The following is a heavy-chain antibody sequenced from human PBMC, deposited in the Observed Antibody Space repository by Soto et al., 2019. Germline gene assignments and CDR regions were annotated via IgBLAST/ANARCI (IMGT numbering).Heavy chain of an antibody. D-gene: IGHD3-22*01. Sequence: ASVKVSCKVSGYTLTELSMHWVRQAPGKGLEWMGGFDPEDGETIYAQKFQGRVTMTEDTSTDTAYMELSSLRSEDTAVYYCATGVITMIVVVSAPFDYWGQGTLVTVSS. J-gene: IGHJ4*02. CDR3: ATGVITMIVVVSAPFDY. CDR2: FDPEDGET. CDR1: GYTLTELS. V-gene: IGHV1-24*01.